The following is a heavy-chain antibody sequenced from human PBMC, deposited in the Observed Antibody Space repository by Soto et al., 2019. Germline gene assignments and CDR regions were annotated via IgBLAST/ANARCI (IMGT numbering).Heavy chain of an antibody. J-gene: IGHJ4*02. CDR1: GGTFSGYT. CDR2: IILIFGTA. Sequence: QVQLVQSGAEVNKPGSSVKVSCKASGGTFSGYTISWLRQAPGQGLEWMGGIILIFGTADYAQKFQGRVTITAAKATSTAYMELSALTAEDTAVYYCAAARWTPTYEYYWGQRTLVTVSS. D-gene: IGHD2-15*01. CDR3: AAARWTPTYEYY. V-gene: IGHV1-69*06.